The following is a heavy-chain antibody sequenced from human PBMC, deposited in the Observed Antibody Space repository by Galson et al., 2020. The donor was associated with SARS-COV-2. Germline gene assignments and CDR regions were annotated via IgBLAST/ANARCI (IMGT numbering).Heavy chain of an antibody. CDR2: IYYSGST. Sequence: SETLSLTCTVSGGSISSYYWSWIRQPPGKGLEWIGYIYYSGSTNYNPSPKSRVTISVDTSKNQFSLKLSSVTAADTAVYYCARGGYYDFGFDPWVQGTLVTVSS. CDR1: GGSISSYY. D-gene: IGHD3-3*01. J-gene: IGHJ5*02. V-gene: IGHV4-59*08. CDR3: ARGGYYDFGFDP.